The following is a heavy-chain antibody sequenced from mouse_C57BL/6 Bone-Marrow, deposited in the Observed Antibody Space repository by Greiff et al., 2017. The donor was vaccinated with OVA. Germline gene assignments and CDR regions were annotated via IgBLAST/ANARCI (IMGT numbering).Heavy chain of an antibody. Sequence: VQLKESGPELVKPGASVKMSCKASGYTFTDYNMHWVKQSHGKSLEWIGYINPNNGGTSYNQKFKGKATLTVNKSSSTAYMELRSLTSEDSAVYYCASYYGHYYAMDYWGQGTSVTVSS. V-gene: IGHV1-22*01. J-gene: IGHJ4*01. CDR1: GYTFTDYN. D-gene: IGHD1-1*01. CDR2: INPNNGGT. CDR3: ASYYGHYYAMDY.